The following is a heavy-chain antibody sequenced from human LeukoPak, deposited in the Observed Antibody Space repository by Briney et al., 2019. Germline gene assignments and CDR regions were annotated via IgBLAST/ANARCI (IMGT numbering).Heavy chain of an antibody. J-gene: IGHJ3*02. CDR3: ARDDLIAVARDAFDI. D-gene: IGHD6-19*01. CDR1: GGSISSYY. CDR2: IYYSGST. Sequence: SETLSLTCTVSGGSISSYYWSWIRQPPGKGLEWIGYIYYSGSTNYNPSLKSRVTISVDTSKNQFSLKLSSVTAADTAVYYCARDDLIAVARDAFDIWGQGTMVTVSS. V-gene: IGHV4-59*01.